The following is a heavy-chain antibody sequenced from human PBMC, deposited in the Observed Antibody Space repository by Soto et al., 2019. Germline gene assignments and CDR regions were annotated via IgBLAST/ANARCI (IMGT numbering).Heavy chain of an antibody. CDR3: EQWLVEGFDY. V-gene: IGHV4-34*01. J-gene: IGHJ4*02. CDR1: GGSFSGYY. Sequence: QVQLQQWGAGLLKPSDTLSLTCAVYGGSFSGYYWSWIRQPPGKGLEWIGEINHSGSTNYNPSLKSPVSISVDTSQNRFSLKLSYVTAADTAVYYCEQWLVEGFDYWGQGTLVTVSS. D-gene: IGHD6-19*01. CDR2: INHSGST.